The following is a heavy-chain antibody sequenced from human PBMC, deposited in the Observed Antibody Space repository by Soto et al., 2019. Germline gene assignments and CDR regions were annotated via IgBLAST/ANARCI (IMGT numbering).Heavy chain of an antibody. CDR1: GYTFTSYY. D-gene: IGHD5-18*01. J-gene: IGHJ4*02. Sequence: QVQLVQSGAEVKKPGASVKVSCKASGYTFTSYYMHWVRQAPGQGLEWMGIINPSGGSTSYAQKCQGRVSMTRDTSTSTVYMELSSLRSEDTAVYYCARAAGKAAMSYWGQGTLVTVSS. V-gene: IGHV1-46*01. CDR2: INPSGGST. CDR3: ARAAGKAAMSY.